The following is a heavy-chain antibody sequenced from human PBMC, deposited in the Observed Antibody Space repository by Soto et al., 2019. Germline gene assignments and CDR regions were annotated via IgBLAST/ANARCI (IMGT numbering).Heavy chain of an antibody. D-gene: IGHD3-9*01. Sequence: QVQLVQSGAEVKKPGSSVKVSCKASGGTFSSYTISWVRQAPGQGLEWMGRIIPILGIANYAQKFQGRVTSTADKSTNTAYMELSSLRSEDTAVYYCARGSSHILADHDAFDIWGQGTMVTVSS. J-gene: IGHJ3*02. CDR3: ARGSSHILADHDAFDI. CDR1: GGTFSSYT. V-gene: IGHV1-69*02. CDR2: IIPILGIA.